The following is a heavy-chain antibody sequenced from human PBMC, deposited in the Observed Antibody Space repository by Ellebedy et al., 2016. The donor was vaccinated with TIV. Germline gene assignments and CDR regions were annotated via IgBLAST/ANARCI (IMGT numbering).Heavy chain of an antibody. CDR1: GFSLSNARMG. D-gene: IGHD6-13*01. V-gene: IGHV2-26*01. CDR2: IFSNDEK. Sequence: SGPTLVKPAETLTLTCTVSGFSLSNARMGVSWIRQPPGKALEWLAHIFSNDEKSYSTSLKSRLTISKDSSKSQVVLSMTNMDPVDTATYYCARVSAGTSPRGGYYYGMDVWGPGATVTVSS. CDR3: ARVSAGTSPRGGYYYGMDV. J-gene: IGHJ6*02.